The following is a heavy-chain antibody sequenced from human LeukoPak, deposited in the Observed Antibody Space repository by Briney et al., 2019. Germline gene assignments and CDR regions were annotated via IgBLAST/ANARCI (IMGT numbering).Heavy chain of an antibody. J-gene: IGHJ4*02. CDR3: ARDGDSGWYGGLDY. CDR2: ITGSGGTT. Sequence: QSGGSLRLSCAASGFTFSSYAMSWVRQAPGKGLVWVSTITGSGGTTYHADSVKGRFTISRDNSKNTLYLQMNSLRAEDTAVYYCARDGDSGWYGGLDYWGQGTLVTVSS. CDR1: GFTFSSYA. V-gene: IGHV3-23*01. D-gene: IGHD6-19*01.